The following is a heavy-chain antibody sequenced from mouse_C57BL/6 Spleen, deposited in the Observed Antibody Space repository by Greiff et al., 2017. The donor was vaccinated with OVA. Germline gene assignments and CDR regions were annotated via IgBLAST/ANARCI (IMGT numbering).Heavy chain of an antibody. CDR3: ARDEIMDY. V-gene: IGHV5-4*01. J-gene: IGHJ4*01. CDR2: ISDGGSYT. CDR1: GFTFSSYA. Sequence: DVKLVESGGGLVKPGGSLKLSCAASGFTFSSYAMSWVRQTPEKRLEWVATISDGGSYTYYPDTVKGRFTISRDNAKNNLYLQMSHLKSEDTAMYYCARDEIMDYWGQGTSVTVSS.